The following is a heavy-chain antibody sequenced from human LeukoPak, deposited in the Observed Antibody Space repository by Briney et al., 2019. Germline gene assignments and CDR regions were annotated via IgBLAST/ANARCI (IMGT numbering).Heavy chain of an antibody. CDR2: ISGSGGST. Sequence: PGGSLRLSCAASGFTFSTYVMNWFRQAPGKGLEWVSAISGSGGSTYYADSVKGRFTISRDNSKNTLYLQMSSLRAEDTAVYYCAKDQKYSGSYFSPRYWGQGTLVTVSS. CDR3: AKDQKYSGSYFSPRY. D-gene: IGHD1-26*01. CDR1: GFTFSTYV. J-gene: IGHJ4*02. V-gene: IGHV3-23*01.